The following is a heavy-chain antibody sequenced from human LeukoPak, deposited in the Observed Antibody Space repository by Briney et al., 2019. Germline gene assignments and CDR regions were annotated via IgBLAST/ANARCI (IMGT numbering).Heavy chain of an antibody. Sequence: AGGSLRLSCAASGFTFSSYGMHWVRQAPGKGLEWVSAISGSGGSTYYADSVKGRFAIARGNSKITLYLQMNSLRAEDTAVYYCAKIPGYCSGGSCYSAGIPLFTTDDYWGQGTLVTVSS. V-gene: IGHV3-23*01. D-gene: IGHD2-15*01. CDR1: GFTFSSYG. CDR2: ISGSGGST. CDR3: AKIPGYCSGGSCYSAGIPLFTTDDY. J-gene: IGHJ4*02.